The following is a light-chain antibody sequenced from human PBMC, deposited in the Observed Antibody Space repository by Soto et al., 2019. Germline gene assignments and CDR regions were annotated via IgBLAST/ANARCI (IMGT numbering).Light chain of an antibody. CDR3: QHSSA. J-gene: IGKJ2*01. CDR1: QSIRTS. CDR2: SAS. Sequence: DIQMTQAPSSLSATVGDRLSITCRASQSIRTSLNWYQQRPGKAPNLLIYSASTLQSGVPSRFSGSGSGTDFTLTINGLQPEDSPTYYCQHSSAFGQGTK. V-gene: IGKV1-39*01.